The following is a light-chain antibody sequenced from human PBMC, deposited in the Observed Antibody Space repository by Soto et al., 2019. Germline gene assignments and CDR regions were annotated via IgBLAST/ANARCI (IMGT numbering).Light chain of an antibody. Sequence: QSALTQPASVSGSPGQSITISCTGTSSDIGGYNFVSWYQHHPGKAPKLMIYEVNNRPSGVSSRFSGSKSGNTASLSISGLQTEDEADYHCISCTTSITLVVFGGGTKLTVL. CDR3: ISCTTSITLVV. V-gene: IGLV2-14*01. CDR2: EVN. CDR1: SSDIGGYNF. J-gene: IGLJ2*01.